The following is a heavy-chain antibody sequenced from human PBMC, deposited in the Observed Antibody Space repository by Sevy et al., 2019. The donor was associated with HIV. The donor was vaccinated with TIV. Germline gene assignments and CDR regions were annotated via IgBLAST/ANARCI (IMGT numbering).Heavy chain of an antibody. CDR2: INGRGGST. J-gene: IGHJ4*02. CDR3: ARPCPRMAATAFAFYDN. V-gene: IGHV3-23*01. D-gene: IGHD2-15*01. Sequence: GGSLRLSCVVSGYSFSSYAISWVRQAPGKGLEWVSTINGRGGSTYYADSVKGRFTISRDNPKNTLFLQMINLRVDDTAIYYGARPCPRMAATAFAFYDNWGQGTLVTVSS. CDR1: GYSFSSYA.